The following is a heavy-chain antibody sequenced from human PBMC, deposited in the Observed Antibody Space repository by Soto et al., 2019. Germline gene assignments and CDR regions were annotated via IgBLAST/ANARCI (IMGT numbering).Heavy chain of an antibody. D-gene: IGHD2-21*01. CDR1: GFTFNNSA. V-gene: IGHV3-23*01. Sequence: GGSLRLSCAGSGFTFNNSAMTWVRQAPGQGLEWVASISEDGGSRGGTYYADSVKGRFTISRDNSKNTLYLQVDSLTGADTAVYYCASAKAVVIAPLGIWGQGALVTVSS. J-gene: IGHJ3*02. CDR3: ASAKAVVIAPLGI. CDR2: ISEDGGSRGGT.